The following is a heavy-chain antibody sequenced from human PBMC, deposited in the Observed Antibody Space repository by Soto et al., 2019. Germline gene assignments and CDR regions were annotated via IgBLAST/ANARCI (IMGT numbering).Heavy chain of an antibody. V-gene: IGHV4-31*02. Sequence: SETLSLTXTVSGGSISSGGYYWSWIRQHPGKGLEWIGYIYYSGSTYYNPSLKSRVTISVDTSKNQFSLKLSSVTAADTAVYYCARDRTIAAAGTGRWFDPWGQGTLVTVSS. CDR1: GGSISSGGYY. J-gene: IGHJ5*02. D-gene: IGHD6-13*01. CDR2: IYYSGST. CDR3: ARDRTIAAAGTGRWFDP.